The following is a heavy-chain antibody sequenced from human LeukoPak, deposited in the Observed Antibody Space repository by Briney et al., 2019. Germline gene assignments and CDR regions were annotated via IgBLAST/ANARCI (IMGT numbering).Heavy chain of an antibody. CDR2: INPAGTET. V-gene: IGHV3-7*01. J-gene: IGHJ4*02. CDR3: ARFGYVAAVDL. CDR1: GFSLSAYW. D-gene: IGHD2-15*01. Sequence: GGSLTLSCAASGFSLSAYWMTWVRQAPGTGLEWVANINPAGTETYYVDPVKGRFTISRDNAKNLLYLQMNSLRAEDTAVYYCARFGYVAAVDLWGQGTLVTVSS.